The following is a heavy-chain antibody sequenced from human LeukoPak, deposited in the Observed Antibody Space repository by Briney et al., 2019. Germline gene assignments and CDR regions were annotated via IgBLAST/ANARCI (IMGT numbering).Heavy chain of an antibody. CDR1: GFTFSSYT. CDR2: TSHDESDK. D-gene: IGHD6-19*01. Sequence: GGSLRVSCAASGFTFSSYTMNWVRQPPGRGLEWVAMTSHDESDKYYADSVKGRFTISRDNSKNTLYLQMSSLRAEDTAVYFCAKDIWGSGWYNYFDFWGQGTLVTVSS. V-gene: IGHV3-30*18. CDR3: AKDIWGSGWYNYFDF. J-gene: IGHJ4*02.